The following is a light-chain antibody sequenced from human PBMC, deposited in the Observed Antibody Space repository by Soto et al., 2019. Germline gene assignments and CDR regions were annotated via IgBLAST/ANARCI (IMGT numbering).Light chain of an antibody. V-gene: IGLV2-14*01. J-gene: IGLJ2*01. CDR2: DVS. CDR3: SSYTSSSTYVV. CDR1: SSDVGGYNY. Sequence: QPVLTQPASVSGSPGQSITISCTGTSSDVGGYNYVSWYQQHPGKAPKLMIYDVSNRPSGVSNRFSGSKSGNTASLTISGLQAEDDADYYCSSYTSSSTYVVFGGGTKLTVL.